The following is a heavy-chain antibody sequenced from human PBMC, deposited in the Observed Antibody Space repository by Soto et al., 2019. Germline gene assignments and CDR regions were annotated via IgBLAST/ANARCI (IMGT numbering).Heavy chain of an antibody. CDR1: GGTFSSYA. Sequence: QVQLVQSGAEVKKPGSSVKVSCKASGGTFSSYAISWVRQAPGQGLEWMGGIIPIFGTANYAQKFQGRVTIHADESTSTAYMELSSLRSEDTAVYYCARRDYDFWSGYPPANNWFDPWGQGTLVTVSS. D-gene: IGHD3-3*01. CDR3: ARRDYDFWSGYPPANNWFDP. J-gene: IGHJ5*02. V-gene: IGHV1-69*12. CDR2: IIPIFGTA.